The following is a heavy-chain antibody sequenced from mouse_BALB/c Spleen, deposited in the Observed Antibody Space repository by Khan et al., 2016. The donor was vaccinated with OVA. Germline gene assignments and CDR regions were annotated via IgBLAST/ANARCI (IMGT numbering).Heavy chain of an antibody. CDR1: GYIFSSYW. D-gene: IGHD2-2*01. Sequence: QVQLKQSGGDLMKPGASVKISCKATGYIFSSYWIEWVKQRPGHGLEWIGQIFTGSVSTTYNEKFKGKATFTADTSSNTAYMQLSSLTYEDSAVYYCARGGYGGFAYGGQGTLVTVSA. CDR2: IFTGSVST. CDR3: ARGGYGGFAY. V-gene: IGHV1-9*01. J-gene: IGHJ3*01.